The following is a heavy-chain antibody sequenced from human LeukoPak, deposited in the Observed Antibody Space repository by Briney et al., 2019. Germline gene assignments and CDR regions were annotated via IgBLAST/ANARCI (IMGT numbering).Heavy chain of an antibody. CDR2: MSSNGGST. V-gene: IGHV3-64*01. Sequence: GGSLRLSCAASGFTFSSYAMHWVRQAPGKGLEYVSAMSSNGGSTYYANSVKGRFTISGDNSKNTLFLQMGSLRGEDMAVYYCARFTSPRGMDVWGQGTTVTVSS. CDR3: ARFTSPRGMDV. CDR1: GFTFSSYA. J-gene: IGHJ6*02.